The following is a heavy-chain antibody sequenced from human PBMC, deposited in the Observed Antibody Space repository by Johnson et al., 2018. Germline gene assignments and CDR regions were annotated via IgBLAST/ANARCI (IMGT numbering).Heavy chain of an antibody. CDR1: RGTFSSYA. J-gene: IGHJ5*02. V-gene: IGHV1-69*12. CDR3: ARAPETNWFDP. Sequence: QVQLVQSGAEVKKPGSSVKVSCKASRGTFSSYAISWVRQAPGQGLEWMGGTIPIFGTANYAQKFQGRVTITADESTSTAYMELSSLRSEDTAVYYCARAPETNWFDPWGQGTLVTVSS. CDR2: TIPIFGTA.